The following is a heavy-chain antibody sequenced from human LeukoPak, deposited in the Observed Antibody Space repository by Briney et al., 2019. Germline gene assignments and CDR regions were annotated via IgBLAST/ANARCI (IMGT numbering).Heavy chain of an antibody. CDR2: IIPIFGTA. V-gene: IGHV1-69*06. Sequence: SVKVSCKASGYTFHDYAITWVRQAPGQGLEWMGRIIPIFGTANYAQKFQGRVTITADKSTSTAYMELSSLRSEDTAVYYCARVGPYFDYWGQGTLVTVSS. CDR1: GYTFHDYA. J-gene: IGHJ4*02. CDR3: ARVGPYFDY.